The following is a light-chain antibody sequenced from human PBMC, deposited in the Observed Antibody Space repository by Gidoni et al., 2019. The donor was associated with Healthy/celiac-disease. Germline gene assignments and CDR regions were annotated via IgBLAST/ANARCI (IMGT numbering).Light chain of an antibody. CDR2: NAS. Sequence: EIVLTQSPATLSLSPGERATLSCRASQSVSSDLAGYQQKPGQAPRLLLYNASNRATGIPDRFSVSGSGTDFTLTISSLEPEDFAVYYCQQRSNWLITFXQXTRLEIK. V-gene: IGKV3-11*01. J-gene: IGKJ5*01. CDR3: QQRSNWLIT. CDR1: QSVSSD.